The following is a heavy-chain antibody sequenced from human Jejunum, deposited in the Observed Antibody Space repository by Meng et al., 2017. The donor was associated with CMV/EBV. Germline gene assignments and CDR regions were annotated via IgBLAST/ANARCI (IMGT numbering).Heavy chain of an antibody. CDR3: ARGTGSGSWLIDS. V-gene: IGHV3-30*04. D-gene: IGHD6-13*01. Sequence: SGFTFSSSAMHWVRQAPGKGLEWVAVIPFDGNNEHYADSVKGRFTISRDNSKNTLYLQVNSLRPEDTGVYYCARGTGSGSWLIDSWGQGTLVTVSS. J-gene: IGHJ4*02. CDR1: GFTFSSSA. CDR2: IPFDGNNE.